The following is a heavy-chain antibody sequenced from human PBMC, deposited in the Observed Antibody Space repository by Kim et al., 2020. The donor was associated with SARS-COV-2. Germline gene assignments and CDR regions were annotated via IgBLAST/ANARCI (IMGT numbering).Heavy chain of an antibody. CDR1: GFTFSSYA. V-gene: IGHV3-30*04. D-gene: IGHD3-10*01. CDR2: ISYDGSNK. J-gene: IGHJ6*02. Sequence: GGSLRLSCAASGFTFSSYAMHWVRQAPGKGLEWVAVISYDGSNKYYADSVKGRFTISRDNSKNTLYLQMNSLRAEDTAVYYCARDPDTMVRGVLAYYYYGMDVWGQGTTVTVSS. CDR3: ARDPDTMVRGVLAYYYYGMDV.